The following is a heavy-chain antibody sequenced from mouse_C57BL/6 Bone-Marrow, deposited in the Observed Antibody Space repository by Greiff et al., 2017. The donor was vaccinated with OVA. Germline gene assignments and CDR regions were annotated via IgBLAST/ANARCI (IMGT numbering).Heavy chain of an antibody. CDR2: IDPENGDT. V-gene: IGHV14-4*01. CDR3: TTITTVPRYWYFDV. Sequence: EVKLQESGAELVRPGASVKLSCTASGFNIKDDYMHWVKQRPEQGLEWIGWIDPENGDTEYASKFQGKATITADTSSNTAYLQLSSLTSEDTAVYYCTTITTVPRYWYFDVWGTGTTVTVSS. CDR1: GFNIKDDY. D-gene: IGHD1-1*01. J-gene: IGHJ1*03.